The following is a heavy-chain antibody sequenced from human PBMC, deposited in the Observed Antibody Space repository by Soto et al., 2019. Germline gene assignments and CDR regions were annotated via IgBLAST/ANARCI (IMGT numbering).Heavy chain of an antibody. V-gene: IGHV1-18*01. CDR1: GYIFVSYG. CDR3: ARDEGRGFDP. J-gene: IGHJ5*02. Sequence: QVQLVQSEGEVKKPGASVKVSCKASGYIFVSYGITWVRQAPGQGLEWMGWISAYNGNTKSSEEIQGRITMTTDTSTSTAYLELRSLRFDDTAIYYCARDEGRGFDPWGQGTLVTVSS. CDR2: ISAYNGNT. D-gene: IGHD3-10*01.